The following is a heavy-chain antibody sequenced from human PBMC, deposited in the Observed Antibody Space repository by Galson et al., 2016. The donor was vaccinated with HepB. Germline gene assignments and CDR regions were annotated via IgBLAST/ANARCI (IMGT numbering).Heavy chain of an antibody. CDR2: INGFGFSX. CDR3: XXHGGWLXXDFDY. J-gene: IGHJ4*02. CDR1: XXXFSRFX. V-gene: IGHV3-74*01. Sequence: RLXXAASXXXFSRFXXHWVRXVPGKGLVXXXRINGFGFSXSYADXVGGRFTIPRDNAKNTVYLQXNSLRAADTAXPYCXXHGGWLXXDFDYCXQGPLVT. D-gene: IGHD5-24*01.